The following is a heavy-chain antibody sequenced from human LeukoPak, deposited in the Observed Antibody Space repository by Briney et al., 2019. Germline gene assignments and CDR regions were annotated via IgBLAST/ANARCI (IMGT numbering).Heavy chain of an antibody. CDR3: VVGGSPGY. D-gene: IGHD2-15*01. J-gene: IGHJ4*02. Sequence: GGSLRLSCAASGLAFSAYKMHWVRHAPRKGLVWVSRISTDGYTTDYADFVQGRFTASRDNTKNTWSLEMNSLRAEDTAVYYCVVGGSPGYWGQGTLVTVSS. V-gene: IGHV3-74*01. CDR2: ISTDGYTT. CDR1: GLAFSAYK.